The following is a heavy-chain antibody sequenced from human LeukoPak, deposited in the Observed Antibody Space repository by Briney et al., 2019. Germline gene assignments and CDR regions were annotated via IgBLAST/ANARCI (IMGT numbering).Heavy chain of an antibody. CDR3: ARDLALAAAGTGAFDI. D-gene: IGHD6-13*01. Sequence: PGGSLRLSCAASGFTFSSYGMHWVRQAPGKGLEWVAFIRYDGSNKYYADSVKGRFTISRDNSKNTLYLQMNSLRAEDTAVYYCARDLALAAAGTGAFDIWGQGTMVTVSS. V-gene: IGHV3-30*02. J-gene: IGHJ3*02. CDR1: GFTFSSYG. CDR2: IRYDGSNK.